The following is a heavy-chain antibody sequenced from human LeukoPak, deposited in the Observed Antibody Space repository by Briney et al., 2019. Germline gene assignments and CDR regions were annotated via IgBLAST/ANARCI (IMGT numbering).Heavy chain of an antibody. CDR1: GFTFSSYA. CDR3: ARSLPQPSSGYWPPDAFAI. V-gene: IGHV3-64*01. D-gene: IGHD3-22*01. Sequence: GGSLRLSCAASGFTFSSYAMHWVRQAAGKGRGYVSAISSNGGSTYYANSVKGRFTISRDNSKNTLYLQRGSVRAEEMAVYYCARSLPQPSSGYWPPDAFAIWSQGTMVTVYS. CDR2: ISSNGGST. J-gene: IGHJ3*02.